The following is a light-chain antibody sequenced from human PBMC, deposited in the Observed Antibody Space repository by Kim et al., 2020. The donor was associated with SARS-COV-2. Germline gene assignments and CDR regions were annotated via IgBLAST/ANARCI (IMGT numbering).Light chain of an antibody. CDR3: HQYGGSPET. V-gene: IGKV3-20*01. CDR2: RAS. Sequence: ENVLTQSPGTLSLSPGERATLSCRASQSVSSNFFAWYQQKGGQAPRLLIYRASSRASGIPDRFSGSGSGTDFTLTISRREPEDFAVYYCHQYGGSPETSGQGTKVDIK. CDR1: QSVSSNF. J-gene: IGKJ1*01.